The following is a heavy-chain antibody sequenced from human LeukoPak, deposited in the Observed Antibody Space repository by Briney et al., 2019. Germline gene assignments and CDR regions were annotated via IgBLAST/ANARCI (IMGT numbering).Heavy chain of an antibody. CDR1: GYTFTGYY. D-gene: IGHD3-10*01. J-gene: IGHJ3*02. CDR3: ATNIWFGESADAFAI. Sequence: ASVKVSCKASGYTFTGYYMHWVRQAPGQGLEWMGWINPNSGGTNYAQKFQGRVTMTRDKSIRTAYMELSRLTSDDTAVYYCATNIWFGESADAFAIWGQGTMVTVSS. V-gene: IGHV1-2*02. CDR2: INPNSGGT.